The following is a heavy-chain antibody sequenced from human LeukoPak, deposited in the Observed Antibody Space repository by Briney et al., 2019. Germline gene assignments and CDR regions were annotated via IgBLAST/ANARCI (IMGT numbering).Heavy chain of an antibody. D-gene: IGHD2-15*01. CDR3: AKDRAMVVAATGWFDP. J-gene: IGHJ5*02. Sequence: GGSLRLSCEASGVTFSNYAMSWVRQAPGKGLEWVSAISGSGGSIYYADSVKGRFTISRDNSKNALYLQMNSPRAEDTAVYYCAKDRAMVVAATGWFDPWGQGTLVTVSS. CDR2: ISGSGGSI. V-gene: IGHV3-23*01. CDR1: GVTFSNYA.